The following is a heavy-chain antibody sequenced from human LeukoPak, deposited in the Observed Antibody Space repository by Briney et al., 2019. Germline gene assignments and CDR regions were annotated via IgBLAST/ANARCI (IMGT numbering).Heavy chain of an antibody. CDR1: GYSFTSYW. J-gene: IGHJ4*02. V-gene: IGHV5-51*01. D-gene: IGHD6-6*01. CDR3: ARRIEYSSSPGGNSDY. CDR2: IYPGDSDT. Sequence: GGSLRLSCKGSGYSFTSYWIGWVRQMPGKGLEWMGIIYPGDSDTRYSPSFQGQVTISADKSISTAYLQWSSLKASDTAMYYCARRIEYSSSPGGNSDYWGQGTLVTVSS.